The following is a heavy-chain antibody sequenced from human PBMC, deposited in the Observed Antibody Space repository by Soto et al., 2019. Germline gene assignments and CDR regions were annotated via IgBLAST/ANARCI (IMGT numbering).Heavy chain of an antibody. D-gene: IGHD2-15*01. CDR3: ARDAPGVAPA. CDR2: IYYSGST. J-gene: IGHJ5*02. Sequence: SETLSLTCTVSGGSISSYYWSWIRQPPGKGLEWIGYIYYSGSTNYNPSLKSRVTISIDTSKNQFSLKLTSVTAADTAVYYCARDAPGVAPAWGQGTRVTVSS. V-gene: IGHV4-59*12. CDR1: GGSISSYY.